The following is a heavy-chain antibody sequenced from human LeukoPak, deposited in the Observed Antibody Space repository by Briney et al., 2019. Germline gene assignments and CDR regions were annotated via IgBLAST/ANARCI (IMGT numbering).Heavy chain of an antibody. V-gene: IGHV3-33*01. D-gene: IGHD4-11*01. J-gene: IGHJ4*02. CDR1: GFTYSIYG. CDR2: IWYDGSNK. Sequence: PGGSLRLSCAASGFTYSIYGMHWVRQAPGKGLEWVAVIWYDGSNKYYADSVKGRFTISRDNSKNTLYLQMNSLRAEDTAVYYCASLTINQIDYWGQGTLVTLSA. CDR3: ASLTINQIDY.